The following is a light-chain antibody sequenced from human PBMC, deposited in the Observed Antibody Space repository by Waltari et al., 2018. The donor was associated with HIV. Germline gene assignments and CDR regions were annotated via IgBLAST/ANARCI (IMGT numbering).Light chain of an antibody. CDR3: AAWDDILSGLV. J-gene: IGLJ3*02. CDR1: NSNIGTHY. V-gene: IGLV1-47*01. Sequence: QSVLTQPPSASGTPGQRVTISCSGSNSNIGTHYVYWYQQLPGTTPKIIIYRNGTGPSGVPDRFSGSKSGTSASLAISGLRSEDEAAYYCAAWDDILSGLVFGGGTKLTVL. CDR2: RNG.